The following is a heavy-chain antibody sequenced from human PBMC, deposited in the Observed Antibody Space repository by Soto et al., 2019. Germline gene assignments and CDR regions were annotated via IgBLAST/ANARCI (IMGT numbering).Heavy chain of an antibody. CDR3: ARGELDIVVVPAVGSRYYYYGMDV. J-gene: IGHJ6*02. Sequence: SETLSLTCAVYGGSFSGYYWSWIRQPPGKGLEWIGEINHSGSTNYNPSLKSRVTISVDTSNNQFSRKLSAVTAADTAVYYCARGELDIVVVPAVGSRYYYYGMDVWGQGTTVTVSS. CDR1: GGSFSGYY. V-gene: IGHV4-34*01. CDR2: INHSGST. D-gene: IGHD2-2*01.